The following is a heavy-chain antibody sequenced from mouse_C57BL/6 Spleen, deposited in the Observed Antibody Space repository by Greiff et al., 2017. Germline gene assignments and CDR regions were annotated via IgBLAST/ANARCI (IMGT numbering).Heavy chain of an antibody. CDR1: GYTFTDYE. Sequence: VQLQQSGAELVRPGASVTLSCKASGYTFTDYEMHWVKQTPVHGLEWIGAIDPETGGTAYNQKFKGKAILTADKSSSTAYMELRSLTSEDSAVYYCTRRTPGDYFDYWGQGTTLTVSS. CDR3: TRRTPGDYFDY. CDR2: IDPETGGT. J-gene: IGHJ2*01. V-gene: IGHV1-15*01.